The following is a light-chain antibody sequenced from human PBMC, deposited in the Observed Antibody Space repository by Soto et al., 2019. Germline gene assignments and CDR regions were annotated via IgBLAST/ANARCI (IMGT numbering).Light chain of an antibody. Sequence: QPVLTQSPSASASLGASVTLTCTLSSGHSNYAIAWHQQQSEKGPRYLMKLNSDGSHSKGDGIPDRFSGSSSGAERYLTISSLQSEDEADYYCQTWCSGIVVFGGGTKLTVL. CDR2: LNSDGSH. CDR3: QTWCSGIVV. J-gene: IGLJ2*01. CDR1: SGHSNYA. V-gene: IGLV4-69*01.